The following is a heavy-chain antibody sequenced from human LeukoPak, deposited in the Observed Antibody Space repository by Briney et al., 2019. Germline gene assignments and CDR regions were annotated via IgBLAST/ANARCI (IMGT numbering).Heavy chain of an antibody. J-gene: IGHJ4*02. Sequence: GGSLRLSCSASGFTFSDYDMNWVRQAPGKGLEWVSGISRMGVTTYYADSVKGRFTISRDTSKNTLYLQMNTLRPEDTAVYYCAKEEVPNDYWGQGTLVTVSS. CDR3: AKEEVPNDY. V-gene: IGHV3-23*01. CDR2: ISRMGVTT. D-gene: IGHD2-2*01. CDR1: GFTFSDYD.